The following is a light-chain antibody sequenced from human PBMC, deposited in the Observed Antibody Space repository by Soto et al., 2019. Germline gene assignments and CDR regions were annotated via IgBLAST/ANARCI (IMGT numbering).Light chain of an antibody. J-gene: IGLJ1*01. V-gene: IGLV7-46*01. CDR1: TGPVTNGHF. CDR2: DTD. CDR3: LLSYTGRLYV. Sequence: QTVVTQEPSLTVSPGGTVTLTCGSSTGPVTNGHFPYWFQQKPGQAPRPLIYDTDTKHSWTPARFSGSPLGDKAALTLSGAQHEDEADYYCLLSYTGRLYVFGPGTKLTVL.